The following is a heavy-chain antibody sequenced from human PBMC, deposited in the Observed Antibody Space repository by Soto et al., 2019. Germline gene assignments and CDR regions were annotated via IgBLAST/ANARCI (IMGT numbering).Heavy chain of an antibody. V-gene: IGHV5-51*01. CDR2: IFPANFDA. Sequence: GESLKISCKGSGYNFANYWIGRVRQMPGKGLEWMAIIFPANFDAKYSPSFQGQVTISVDKSINTAYLQWNSLKASDTAIYYCVSPAAATTFDDLSVWGQGTVAADYS. D-gene: IGHD3-10*02. J-gene: IGHJ4*03. CDR3: VSPAAATTFDDLSV. CDR1: GYNFANYW.